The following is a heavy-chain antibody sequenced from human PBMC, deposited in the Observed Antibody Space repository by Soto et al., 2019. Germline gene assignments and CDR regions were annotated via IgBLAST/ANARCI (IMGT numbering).Heavy chain of an antibody. V-gene: IGHV3-72*01. CDR1: GFPFSATY. D-gene: IGHD1-26*01. CDR2: TRNKANSYTT. J-gene: IGHJ4*02. CDR3: VRGLGDY. Sequence: GGSLRLSCAASGFPFSATYMAWVRQAPGKGLEWVGRTRNKANSYTTEYAASVKGRFTISRDDSKNSLYLQMNSLKTEDTAVYYCVRGLGDYWGQGTLVTVSS.